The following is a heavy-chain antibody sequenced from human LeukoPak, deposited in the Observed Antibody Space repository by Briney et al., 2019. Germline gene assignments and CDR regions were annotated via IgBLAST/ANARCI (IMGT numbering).Heavy chain of an antibody. CDR1: GFTFRNYG. CDR3: ARDEYDILTDYDY. V-gene: IGHV3-21*01. Sequence: GGSLRLSCAASGFTFRNYGMHWVRQAPGKGLEWVSSIGTTGSYIFYADSVKGRFTISRDNAKNTLYLQMNSLRAEDTAVYYCARDEYDILTDYDYWGQGILVTVSS. D-gene: IGHD3-9*01. J-gene: IGHJ4*02. CDR2: IGTTGSYI.